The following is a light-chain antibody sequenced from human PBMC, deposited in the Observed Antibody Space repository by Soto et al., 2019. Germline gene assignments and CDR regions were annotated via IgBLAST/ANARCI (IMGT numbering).Light chain of an antibody. J-gene: IGLJ1*01. CDR2: EVS. CDR1: SSDIGAYNY. Sequence: QSVLTQPASVSGSPGQSITISCAGTSSDIGAYNYVSWYQQHPGKAPKLIISEVSKRPSGISNRFSGSKSGDTASLTISGLQAEDEADYFCCSYAGTVAYVFGTGTTVTV. V-gene: IGLV2-14*01. CDR3: CSYAGTVAYV.